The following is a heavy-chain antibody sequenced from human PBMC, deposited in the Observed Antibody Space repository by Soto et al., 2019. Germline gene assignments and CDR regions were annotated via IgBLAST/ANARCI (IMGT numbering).Heavy chain of an antibody. CDR1: GGSISSGDYY. Sequence: QVQLQESGPGLVKPSQTLSLTCTVSGGSISSGDYYWSWIRQPPRKGLEWIGYIYYSGSTYYTPSLKSRVTISVDTAKNQFSLKLSSVTAADTAVYYCARDHYDSSGYYDYWGQGTLVTVSS. J-gene: IGHJ4*02. CDR2: IYYSGST. V-gene: IGHV4-30-4*01. CDR3: ARDHYDSSGYYDY. D-gene: IGHD3-22*01.